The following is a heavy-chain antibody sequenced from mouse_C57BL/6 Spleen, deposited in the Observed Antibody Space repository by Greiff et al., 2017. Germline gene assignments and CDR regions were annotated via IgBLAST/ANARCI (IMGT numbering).Heavy chain of an antibody. D-gene: IGHD1-1*01. Sequence: EVQLVESEGGLVQPGSSMKLSCTASGFTFSDYYMAWVRQVPEKGLEWVANINYDGSSTYYLDSLKSRFIISRDNAKNILYLQMSSLESEDTATYYCAREDGSSYGAMDYWGQGTSVTVSS. CDR1: GFTFSDYY. CDR3: AREDGSSYGAMDY. J-gene: IGHJ4*01. V-gene: IGHV5-16*01. CDR2: INYDGSST.